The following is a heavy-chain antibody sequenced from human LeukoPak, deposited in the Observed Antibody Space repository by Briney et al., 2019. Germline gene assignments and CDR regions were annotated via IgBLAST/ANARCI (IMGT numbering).Heavy chain of an antibody. V-gene: IGHV3-21*01. CDR3: ARTYGGNPRFDY. D-gene: IGHD4-23*01. CDR1: GFTFSSYA. CDR2: ISSSSSYI. Sequence: GGSLRLSCAASGFTFSSYAMSWVRQAPGKGLEWVSSISSSSSYIYYADSVKGRFTISRDNAKNSLYLQMNSLRAEDTAVYYCARTYGGNPRFDYWGQGTLVTVSS. J-gene: IGHJ4*02.